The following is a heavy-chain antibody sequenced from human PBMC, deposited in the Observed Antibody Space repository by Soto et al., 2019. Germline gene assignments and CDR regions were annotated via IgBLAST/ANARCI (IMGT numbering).Heavy chain of an antibody. V-gene: IGHV1-2*02. D-gene: IGHD6-13*01. J-gene: IGHJ3*02. CDR2: INPNSGGT. CDR1: GYTFTGYY. Sequence: QVQLVQSGAEVKKPGASVKVSCKASGYTFTGYYMHWVRQAPGPGLEWMGWINPNSGGTNYAQKFQGRVTMTRDTSISTAYMELSRLRSDDTAVYYCAREIVHSSRWPDAFDIWGQGTMVTVSS. CDR3: AREIVHSSRWPDAFDI.